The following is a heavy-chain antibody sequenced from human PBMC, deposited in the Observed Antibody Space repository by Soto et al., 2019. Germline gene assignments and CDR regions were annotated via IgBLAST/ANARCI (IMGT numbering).Heavy chain of an antibody. CDR3: AKGWGYYLLDFDY. CDR1: GFTFSSYA. J-gene: IGHJ4*02. CDR2: ISGSGGST. Sequence: EEQLLESGGGLVQPGGSLRLSCAASGFTFSSYAMNWVRQAPGKGLEWVSGISGSGGSTYYADSVKGRFTISRDNSKNTLYLQMNSLRAEDTAVYYCAKGWGYYLLDFDYWGQGTLVTVSS. D-gene: IGHD3-22*01. V-gene: IGHV3-23*01.